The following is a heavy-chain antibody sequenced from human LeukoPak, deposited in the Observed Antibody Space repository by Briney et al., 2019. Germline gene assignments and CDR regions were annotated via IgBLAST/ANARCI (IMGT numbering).Heavy chain of an antibody. CDR2: ISSSSSTI. CDR1: GFTFSSYT. V-gene: IGHV3-48*01. CDR3: AREGVVYTTRSFDY. D-gene: IGHD2-2*01. Sequence: HPGGSLRLSCAASGFTFSSYTMNWVRQAPGKGLEWVSYISSSSSTIYYADSVKGRFTISRDNAKNSLYLQMNSLRAEDTAVYYCAREGVVYTTRSFDYWGQGTLVTVSS. J-gene: IGHJ4*02.